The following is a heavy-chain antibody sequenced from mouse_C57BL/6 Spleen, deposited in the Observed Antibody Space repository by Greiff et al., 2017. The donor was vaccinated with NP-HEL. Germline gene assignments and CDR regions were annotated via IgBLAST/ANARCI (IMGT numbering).Heavy chain of an antibody. D-gene: IGHD2-10*01. CDR3: ARVGTYYLYAMDY. Sequence: EVQRVESGGGLVKPGGSLKLSCAASGFTFSSYAMSWVRQTPEKRLEWVATISDGGSYTYYPDNVKGRFTISRDNAKNNLYLQMSHLKSEDTAMYYCARVGTYYLYAMDYWGQGTSVTVSS. CDR1: GFTFSSYA. V-gene: IGHV5-4*01. J-gene: IGHJ4*01. CDR2: ISDGGSYT.